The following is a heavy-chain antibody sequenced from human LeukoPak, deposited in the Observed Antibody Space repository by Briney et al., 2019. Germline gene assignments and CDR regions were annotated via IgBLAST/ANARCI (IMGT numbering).Heavy chain of an antibody. CDR2: IYTSGST. J-gene: IGHJ4*02. D-gene: IGHD3-3*01. CDR3: ARDRYYDFWSGCYYPYFDY. Sequence: PSETLSLTCTVSGGSISSYYWSWIRQPAGKGLEWIGRIYTSGSTNYNPSLKSRVTMSVDTSKNQFSLKLSSVTAADTAVYYCARDRYYDFWSGCYYPYFDYWGQGTLVTVSS. CDR1: GGSISSYY. V-gene: IGHV4-4*07.